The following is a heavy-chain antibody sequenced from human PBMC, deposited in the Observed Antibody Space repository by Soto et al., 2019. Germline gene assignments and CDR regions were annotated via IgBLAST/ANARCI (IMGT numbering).Heavy chain of an antibody. CDR2: IFYSGTT. CDR1: GGSISSGGYF. CDR3: ARDFTDSSGPTLGMGV. J-gene: IGHJ6*02. Sequence: SETLSLTCTVSGGSISSGGYFWSWIRQPPGKGLEWIGNIFYSGTTYYNPSLKSRVTISVDTSKDQFSLKLSSVTAADTAVYYCARDFTDSSGPTLGMGVWGQGTTVTVSS. D-gene: IGHD6-19*01. V-gene: IGHV4-31*03.